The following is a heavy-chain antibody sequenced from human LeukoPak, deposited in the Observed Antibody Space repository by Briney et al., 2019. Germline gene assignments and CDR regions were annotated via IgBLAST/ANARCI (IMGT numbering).Heavy chain of an antibody. D-gene: IGHD3-10*01. CDR3: ATLPPHSELLSY. CDR2: FDPEDGET. Sequence: GSVKVSCKVSGYTLTELSMHWVRQAPGKGLEWMGGFDPEDGETIYAQKFQGRVTMTEDTSTDTAYMELSSLRSEDTAVYYCATLPPHSELLSYWGQGTLVTVSS. CDR1: GYTLTELS. V-gene: IGHV1-24*01. J-gene: IGHJ4*02.